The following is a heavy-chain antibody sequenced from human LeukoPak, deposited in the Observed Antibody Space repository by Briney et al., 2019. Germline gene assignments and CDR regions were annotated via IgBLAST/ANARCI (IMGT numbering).Heavy chain of an antibody. Sequence: PSETLSLTCTVSGGSISSGGYYWSWIRQHPGKGLEWIGYIYYSGSTYYNPSLKSRVTISVDTSKNQFSLKLSSVTAADTAVYYCARRRATDSLYYDFWSGYPTDAFDIWGQGTMVTVSS. J-gene: IGHJ3*02. V-gene: IGHV4-31*03. CDR1: GGSISSGGYY. CDR2: IYYSGST. CDR3: ARRRATDSLYYDFWSGYPTDAFDI. D-gene: IGHD3-3*01.